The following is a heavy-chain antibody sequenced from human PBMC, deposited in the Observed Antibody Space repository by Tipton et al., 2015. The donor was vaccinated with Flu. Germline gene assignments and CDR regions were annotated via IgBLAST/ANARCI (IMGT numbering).Heavy chain of an antibody. V-gene: IGHV3-7*01. D-gene: IGHD6-13*01. CDR2: IKQDGSEK. Sequence: GSLRLSCAASGFTFSSYWMNWVRLAPGKGLEWVAKIKQDGSEKYYVDSVKGRFTISRDNAKSSLYLQMNSLRAEDTAVYFCARSSYSSSWFFDYWGQGTLVTVSS. CDR1: GFTFSSYW. J-gene: IGHJ4*02. CDR3: ARSSYSSSWFFDY.